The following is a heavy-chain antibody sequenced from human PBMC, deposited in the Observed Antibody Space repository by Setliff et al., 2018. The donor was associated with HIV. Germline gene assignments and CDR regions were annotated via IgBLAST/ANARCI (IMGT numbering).Heavy chain of an antibody. CDR2: VNPASGGS. CDR1: GYPFTDYF. CDR3: ANSRHFSGDYSFDY. Sequence: ASVKVSCKTFGYPFTDYFIHWMRQAPGQGLEWLGWVNPASGGSNYAQNFRGKVTMTRDTSISTAYMQVTRLTSDDTAVYYCANSRHFSGDYSFDYWGQGTLVTV. D-gene: IGHD1-26*01. J-gene: IGHJ4*02. V-gene: IGHV1-2*02.